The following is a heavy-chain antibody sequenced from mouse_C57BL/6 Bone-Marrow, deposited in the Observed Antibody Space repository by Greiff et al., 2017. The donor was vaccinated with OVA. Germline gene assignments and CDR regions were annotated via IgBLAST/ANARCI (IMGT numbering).Heavy chain of an antibody. CDR1: GFTFSSYA. Sequence: EVKLVESGEGLVKPGGSLKLSCAASGFTFSSYAMSWVRQTPEKRLEWVAYISSGGDYTYYADTVKGRFTISRDNARNTLYLQMSSLKSEDTAMYYCTRDPYPYYAMDYWGQGTSVTVSS. D-gene: IGHD2-10*01. J-gene: IGHJ4*01. V-gene: IGHV5-9-1*02. CDR2: ISSGGDYT. CDR3: TRDPYPYYAMDY.